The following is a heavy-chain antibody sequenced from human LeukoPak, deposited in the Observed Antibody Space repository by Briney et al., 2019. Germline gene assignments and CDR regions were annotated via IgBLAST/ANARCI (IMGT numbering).Heavy chain of an antibody. CDR2: MNPNSGNT. CDR1: GYTFTSYD. D-gene: IGHD4-11*01. Sequence: ASVKVSCKASGYTFTSYDINWVRQATGQGLEWMGWMNPNSGNTGYAQKFQGRVTMTRNTSISTAYMELSSLRSEDTAVYYCARSGTTVTFDYYYGMDVWGQGTTVTVSS. V-gene: IGHV1-8*01. CDR3: ARSGTTVTFDYYYGMDV. J-gene: IGHJ6*02.